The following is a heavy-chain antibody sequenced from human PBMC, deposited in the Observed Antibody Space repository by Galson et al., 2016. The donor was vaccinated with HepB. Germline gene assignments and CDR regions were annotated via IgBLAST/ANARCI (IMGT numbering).Heavy chain of an antibody. CDR2: INQAGSVE. J-gene: IGHJ4*02. Sequence: SLRLSCAASGFSIRNHWMSWVRQAPGKGLEWVANINQAGSVEKYADSVRGRFTVFKDNAKNSVYLQLNSLSADDTAMFYCARIAADGSTFDYWGQGTLVTVSS. V-gene: IGHV3-7*03. CDR3: ARIAADGSTFDY. D-gene: IGHD6-13*01. CDR1: GFSIRNHW.